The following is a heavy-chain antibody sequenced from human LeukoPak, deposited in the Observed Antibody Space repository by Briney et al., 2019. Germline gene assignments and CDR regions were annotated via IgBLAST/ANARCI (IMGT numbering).Heavy chain of an antibody. J-gene: IGHJ5*02. Sequence: ASVKVSCKASGYTFTGYYMHWVRQAPGQGLEWMGWINPNSGGTNYAQKFQGRVTMTRDTSISTAYMELSRLRSDDTAVYYCAREFRGSGRHSLWWFDPWGQGTLVTVSS. D-gene: IGHD3-10*01. CDR3: AREFRGSGRHSLWWFDP. CDR2: INPNSGGT. V-gene: IGHV1-2*02. CDR1: GYTFTGYY.